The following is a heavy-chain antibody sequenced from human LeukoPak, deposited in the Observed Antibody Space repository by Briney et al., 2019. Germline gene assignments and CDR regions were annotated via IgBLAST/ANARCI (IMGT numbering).Heavy chain of an antibody. D-gene: IGHD2-8*01. Sequence: PSETLSLTCTVSGGSISSGDFWGWLRQPPGKGLEWIGSFYVGGITYYNPSLKSRVTISVDTSKNQFSLRLTSVTAADTAVYYCVYFPRVWGQGTLVTVSS. V-gene: IGHV4-38-2*02. CDR1: GGSISSGDF. J-gene: IGHJ4*02. CDR3: VYFPRV. CDR2: FYVGGIT.